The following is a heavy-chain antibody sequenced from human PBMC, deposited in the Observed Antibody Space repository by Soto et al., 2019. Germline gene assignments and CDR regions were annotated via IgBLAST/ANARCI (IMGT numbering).Heavy chain of an antibody. CDR2: IRSIACGGTI. J-gene: IGHJ6*01. D-gene: IGHD6-13*01. CDR3: TRDSSIAAAGARYDYYYGMDV. Sequence: SLTLSRTASGFNYGDYSMNCLSQDAGEWLWWLGFIRSIACGGTIEYAASVKGRFTISRDGSKSIAYLQTNSLKTEDTDVYYWTRDSSIAAAGARYDYYYGMDVLAQGTTVTVSS. CDR1: GFNYGDYS. V-gene: IGHV3-49*01.